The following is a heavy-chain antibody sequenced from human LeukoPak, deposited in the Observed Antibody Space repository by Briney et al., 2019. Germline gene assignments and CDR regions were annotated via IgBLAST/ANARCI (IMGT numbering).Heavy chain of an antibody. CDR3: AADSVGATKFEYFQH. CDR2: ILVGSGNT. Sequence: SVTVSCKASGFTFTSSAMQWVRQARGQRLEWIGWILVGSGNTNYAQKFQERVTITRDMSTSTAYMELSSLRSEDTAVYYCAADSVGATKFEYFQHWGQGTLVTVSS. J-gene: IGHJ1*01. V-gene: IGHV1-58*02. CDR1: GFTFTSSA. D-gene: IGHD1-26*01.